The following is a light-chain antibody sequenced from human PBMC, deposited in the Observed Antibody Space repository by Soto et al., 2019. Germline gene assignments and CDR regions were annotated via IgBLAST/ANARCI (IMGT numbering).Light chain of an antibody. Sequence: QSALTQPASVSGSPGQSITISCTGTSSDVGNYNLVSWYQHHPGKATKLMIYEVSKRPSGVSNRFSGSKSGDTASLTISGLQAEDEADYYCCSYAGSNYVFGTGTKVTVL. J-gene: IGLJ1*01. V-gene: IGLV2-23*02. CDR3: CSYAGSNYV. CDR1: SSDVGNYNL. CDR2: EVS.